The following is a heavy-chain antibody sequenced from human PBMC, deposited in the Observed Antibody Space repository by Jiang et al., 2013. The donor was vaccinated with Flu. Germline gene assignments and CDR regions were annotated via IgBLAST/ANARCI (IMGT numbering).Heavy chain of an antibody. V-gene: IGHV4-34*01. CDR3: ARGPPYGRITIFGVVPDGGY. Sequence: LKSRVTISVDTSKNQFSLKLSSVTAADTAVYYCARGPPYGRITIFGVVPDGGYWGQGTLVTVSS. D-gene: IGHD3-3*01. J-gene: IGHJ4*02.